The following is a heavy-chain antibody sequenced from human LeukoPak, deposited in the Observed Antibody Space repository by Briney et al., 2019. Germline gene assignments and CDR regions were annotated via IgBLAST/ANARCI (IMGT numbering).Heavy chain of an antibody. J-gene: IGHJ5*02. D-gene: IGHD3-22*01. Sequence: ASVKVSCEASGYTFTSYAMNWVRQAPGQGLEWMGRIIPILGTANYAQKVQGRVTITTDESTTTAYMELSSLRSEDTAVYYCARARSPSSGYLLRDHNWFDPWGQGTLVTVSS. CDR3: ARARSPSSGYLLRDHNWFDP. V-gene: IGHV1-69*11. CDR1: GYTFTSYA. CDR2: IIPILGTA.